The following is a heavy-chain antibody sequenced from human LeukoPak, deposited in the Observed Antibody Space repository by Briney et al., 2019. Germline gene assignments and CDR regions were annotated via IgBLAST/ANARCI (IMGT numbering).Heavy chain of an antibody. J-gene: IGHJ4*02. Sequence: GGSLRLSCAVSGFAFSSYGMSWVRQAPGKGLEWVSAISDSGSDTYYADSVKGRFTISKDNSKNTLYLRMNSLRADDKAVYYCAKRVPYSSSSVYFDYWGQGTLVTVSS. CDR3: AKRVPYSSSSVYFDY. CDR1: GFAFSSYG. D-gene: IGHD6-6*01. V-gene: IGHV3-23*01. CDR2: ISDSGSDT.